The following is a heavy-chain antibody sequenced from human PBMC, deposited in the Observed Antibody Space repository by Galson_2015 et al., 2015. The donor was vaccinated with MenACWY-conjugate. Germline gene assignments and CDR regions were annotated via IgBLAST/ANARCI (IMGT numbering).Heavy chain of an antibody. V-gene: IGHV3-48*04. D-gene: IGHD4-17*01. CDR2: ISSSSSPI. J-gene: IGHJ6*02. CDR3: VRDLDAHEYGDNYGMDV. CDR1: GFTFGRYS. Sequence: LRLSCAASGFTFGRYSMNWVRQAPGKGLEWISYISSSSSPIHYADSVRGRFTISRDNAKNSLYLEMNSLRAEDTAVYYCVRDLDAHEYGDNYGMDVWGQGTTVPVSS.